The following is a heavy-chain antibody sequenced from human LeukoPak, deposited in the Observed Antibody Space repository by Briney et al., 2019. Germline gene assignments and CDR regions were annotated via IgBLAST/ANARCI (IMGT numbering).Heavy chain of an antibody. CDR1: GFTFSSYA. D-gene: IGHD6-13*01. V-gene: IGHV3-64D*06. CDR3: VKDNAPGQQLVPEFDY. Sequence: GGSLRLSCSASGFTFSSYAMHWVRQAPGKGLEYVSAISSNGGSTYYADSVKGRFTISRDNSKNTLYLQMGSLRAEDTAVYYCVKDNAPGQQLVPEFDYWGQGTLVTVSS. J-gene: IGHJ4*02. CDR2: ISSNGGST.